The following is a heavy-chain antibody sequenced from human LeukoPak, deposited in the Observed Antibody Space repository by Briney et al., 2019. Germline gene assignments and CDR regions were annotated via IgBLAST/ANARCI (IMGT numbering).Heavy chain of an antibody. Sequence: GGSLRLSCAASGFTFSSYATNWFRQAPGKGLDWVSAISGSGGSTYYADSVKGRFTISRDNSKNTLYLQMNSLRAEDTAIYYCAKMGGSIAARPNYFDYWGQGTLVTVSS. CDR2: ISGSGGST. J-gene: IGHJ4*02. CDR1: GFTFSSYA. D-gene: IGHD6-6*01. CDR3: AKMGGSIAARPNYFDY. V-gene: IGHV3-23*01.